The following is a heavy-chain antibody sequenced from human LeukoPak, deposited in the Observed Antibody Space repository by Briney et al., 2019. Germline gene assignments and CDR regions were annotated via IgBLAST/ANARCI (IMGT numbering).Heavy chain of an antibody. D-gene: IGHD1-26*01. CDR1: GFTFSTYA. CDR3: ARDQVGAIGGSAYGWFDP. CDR2: ISSDGSKK. V-gene: IGHV3-30-3*01. J-gene: IGHJ5*02. Sequence: AGGSLRLSCAASGFTFSTYAVHWVRQAPGKGLEWVALISSDGSKKYYADSARGRLTITRDNSKSTLYLQMNSLTPEDTAVYYCARDQVGAIGGSAYGWFDPWGQGTLVSVSS.